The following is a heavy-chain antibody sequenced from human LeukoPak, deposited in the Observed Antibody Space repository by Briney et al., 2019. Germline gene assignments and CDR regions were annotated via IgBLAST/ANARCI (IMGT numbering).Heavy chain of an antibody. J-gene: IGHJ4*02. CDR2: ISSSGSTI. D-gene: IGHD3-22*01. Sequence: GGSLRLSCAASGFTFSSYEMNWVRRAPGKGLEWVSYISSSGSTIYYADSVKGRFTISRDNAKNSLYLQMNSLRAEDTAVYYCARDGVMNYYDSSGYPESHDYWGQGTLVTVSS. CDR1: GFTFSSYE. CDR3: ARDGVMNYYDSSGYPESHDY. V-gene: IGHV3-48*03.